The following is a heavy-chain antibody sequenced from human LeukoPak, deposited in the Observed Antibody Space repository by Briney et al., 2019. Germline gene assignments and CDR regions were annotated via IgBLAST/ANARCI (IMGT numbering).Heavy chain of an antibody. V-gene: IGHV3-30*18. D-gene: IGHD1-1*01. CDR3: AKVNWNDTTRFDY. J-gene: IGHJ4*02. CDR1: GFTFSSYG. CDR2: ISYDGSNK. Sequence: GGSLRLSCAASGFTFSSYGMHWVRQAPGKGLEWVAAISYDGSNKYYADSVKGRFTISRDNSKNTLYLQMNSLRAEDTAVYYCAKVNWNDTTRFDYWGQGTLVTVSS.